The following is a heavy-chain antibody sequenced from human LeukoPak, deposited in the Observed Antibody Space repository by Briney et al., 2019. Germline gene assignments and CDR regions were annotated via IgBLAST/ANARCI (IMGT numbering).Heavy chain of an antibody. CDR1: GFTVSSNY. CDR3: ARGKLAAAGGFDP. V-gene: IGHV3-66*01. D-gene: IGHD6-13*01. CDR2: IYSGGST. J-gene: IGHJ5*02. Sequence: GSLRLSCAASGFTVSSNYMSWVRQAPGKGLEWVSVIYSGGSTYYADSVKGRFTISRDNSKNTLYLQMNSLRAEDTAVYYCARGKLAAAGGFDPWGQGTLVTVSS.